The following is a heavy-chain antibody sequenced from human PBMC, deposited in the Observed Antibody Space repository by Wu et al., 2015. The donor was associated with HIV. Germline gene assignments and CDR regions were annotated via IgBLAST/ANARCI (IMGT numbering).Heavy chain of an antibody. CDR1: GGPFRSYV. J-gene: IGHJ3*01. CDR3: AKPIAAWPMRAYDV. Sequence: QVHLVQSGTEVKKPGSSVKVSCKTSGGPFRSYVLNWVRQAPGQGLEWVGGIIPTFATPHYAQKFQGRLTISADESTSTVYMELHSLTSEDTAVYYCAKPIAAWPMRAYDVWGQGTLIIVSS. CDR2: IIPTFATP. D-gene: IGHD6-25*01. V-gene: IGHV1-69*12.